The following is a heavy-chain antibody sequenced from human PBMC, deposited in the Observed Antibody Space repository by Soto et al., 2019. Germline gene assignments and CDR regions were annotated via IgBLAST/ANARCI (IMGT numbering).Heavy chain of an antibody. D-gene: IGHD3-22*01. CDR2: INHSGST. CDR1: GGSFSGYY. Sequence: SETLSLTCAVYGGSFSGYYWSWIRQPPGKGLEWIGEINHSGSTNYNPSLKSRVTISVDTSKNRFSLKLSSVTAADTAVYYCARGGDSSGYYDAFDIWGQGTMVTVSS. V-gene: IGHV4-34*01. J-gene: IGHJ3*02. CDR3: ARGGDSSGYYDAFDI.